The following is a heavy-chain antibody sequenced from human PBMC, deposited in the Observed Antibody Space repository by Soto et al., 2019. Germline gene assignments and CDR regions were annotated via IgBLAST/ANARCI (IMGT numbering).Heavy chain of an antibody. CDR2: FDPEDGET. Sequence: ASVKVSCKVSGYTLTELSMHWVRQAPGKGLEWMGGFDPEDGETIYAQKFQGRVTMTEDTSTDTAYMELSSLRSEDTAVYYCATFPLVGATTNYYYGMDVWGQGTTVTVSS. CDR1: GYTLTELS. V-gene: IGHV1-24*01. J-gene: IGHJ6*02. D-gene: IGHD1-26*01. CDR3: ATFPLVGATTNYYYGMDV.